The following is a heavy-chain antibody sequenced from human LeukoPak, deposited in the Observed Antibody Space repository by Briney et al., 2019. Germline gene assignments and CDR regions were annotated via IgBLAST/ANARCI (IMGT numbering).Heavy chain of an antibody. D-gene: IGHD3-9*01. J-gene: IGHJ4*02. V-gene: IGHV4-38-2*02. CDR1: GYSISSGYY. Sequence: SETLSLTCAVSGYSISSGYYWGWIRQPPGKGLEWIGSIYHSGSTYYNPSLKSRVTISVDTSKNQFSLKLSSVTAADTAVYYRARDEGYDTPGGWGQGTLVTVSS. CDR3: ARDEGYDTPGG. CDR2: IYHSGST.